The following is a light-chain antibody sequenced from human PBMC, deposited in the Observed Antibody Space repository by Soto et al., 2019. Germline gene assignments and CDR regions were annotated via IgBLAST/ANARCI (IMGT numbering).Light chain of an antibody. J-gene: IGLJ3*02. CDR3: ATWDDSLSGWV. CDR2: RDN. CDR1: SSNIERNY. V-gene: IGLV1-47*01. Sequence: QSVLTQPPSPSGTPGQRVTISCSGSSSNIERNYVYWYQQLPGTAPKLLIFRDNQRPSGAPDRFSGSKSGTSASLAISGLRSEDEADYFCATWDDSLSGWVFGGGTKLTVL.